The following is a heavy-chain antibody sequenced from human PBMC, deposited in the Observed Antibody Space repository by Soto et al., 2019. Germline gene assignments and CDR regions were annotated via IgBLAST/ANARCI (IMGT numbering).Heavy chain of an antibody. J-gene: IGHJ4*02. CDR2: IFQNVGTA. V-gene: IGHV1-69*18. CDR1: GGSFSTNE. CDR3: ARAGYSSRWGAIDI. Sequence: QVHLEQSGAEMKKPGTSVKVSCKASGGSFSTNEIDWVRQAPGQGLEWMGSIFQNVGTADYAQKFQGRLTTIADEYTATAFMVLRRLSPADTAVYFCARAGYSSRWGAIDIWGQGTQVAVSS. D-gene: IGHD6-13*01.